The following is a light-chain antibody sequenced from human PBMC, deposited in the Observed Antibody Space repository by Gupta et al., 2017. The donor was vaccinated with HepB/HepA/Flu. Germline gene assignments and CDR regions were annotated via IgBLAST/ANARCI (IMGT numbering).Light chain of an antibody. J-gene: IGKJ3*01. V-gene: IGKV3-20*01. CDR2: GAS. CDR1: QSVSSSY. Sequence: EIVFTHSPGTLSLSPGERATLSCRASQSVSSSYLAWYQQKPGQAPRLLIYGASSRATGIPDRFSGSGYGTEFTLTISRLEPEDFAVYYCQQDGSSPFTFGHGTKVDIK. CDR3: QQDGSSPFT.